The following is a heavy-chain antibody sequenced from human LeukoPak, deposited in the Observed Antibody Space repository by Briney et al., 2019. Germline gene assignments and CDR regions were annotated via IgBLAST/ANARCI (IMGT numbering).Heavy chain of an antibody. CDR3: ARWGSAVADY. V-gene: IGHV3-30*03. CDR2: ISYDGSNK. Sequence: GRSLRLSCAASGFTFSNYHMHWVRQAPGKGLEWVAVISYDGSNKYYADSVKGRFTISRDNSKNTLYLQMNSLRADDTAVYYCARWGSAVADYWGQGTLVTVSS. J-gene: IGHJ4*02. CDR1: GFTFSNYH. D-gene: IGHD6-19*01.